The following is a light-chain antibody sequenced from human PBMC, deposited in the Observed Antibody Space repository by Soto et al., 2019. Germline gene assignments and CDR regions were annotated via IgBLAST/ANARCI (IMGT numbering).Light chain of an antibody. CDR3: QKYNTAPRT. V-gene: IGKV1-27*01. CDR2: AAS. CDR1: QGISNY. Sequence: DIQMTQSPSSLPASVGDTVTITCRASQGISNYLAWYQQKPGQVPNLLIYAASTLQSGVPSRFSGSGSGTDFTLTISSLRPEDVATYYCQKYNTAPRTFGQGTKVEI. J-gene: IGKJ1*01.